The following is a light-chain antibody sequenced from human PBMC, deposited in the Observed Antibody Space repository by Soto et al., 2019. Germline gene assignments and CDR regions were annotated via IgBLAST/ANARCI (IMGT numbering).Light chain of an antibody. V-gene: IGKV1-5*01. CDR3: QQFIDGWT. CDR2: DAS. CDR1: QSINNR. J-gene: IGKJ1*01. Sequence: IQMTQSPSTLSASMGDRVTITCRASQSINNRLAWYQQMPGKAPNLLIYDASSLESGVPSRFRGSGSETEFTLTISGLQPDDFATYYFQQFIDGWTFGQGTKVEIK.